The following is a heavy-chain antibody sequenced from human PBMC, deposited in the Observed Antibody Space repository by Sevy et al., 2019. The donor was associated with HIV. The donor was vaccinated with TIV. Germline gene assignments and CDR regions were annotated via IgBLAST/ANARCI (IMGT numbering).Heavy chain of an antibody. Sequence: GGSLRLSCAASGFTFSSYSMNWVRQAPGKGLEWVSSISSSSSYIYYADSVKGRFTISRDNAKNSLYLQMNSLRAEDTAVYYSARGSPPSGWGGHYPDYWGQGTLVTVSS. CDR2: ISSSSSYI. V-gene: IGHV3-21*01. J-gene: IGHJ4*02. CDR1: GFTFSSYS. D-gene: IGHD3-10*01. CDR3: ARGSPPSGWGGHYPDY.